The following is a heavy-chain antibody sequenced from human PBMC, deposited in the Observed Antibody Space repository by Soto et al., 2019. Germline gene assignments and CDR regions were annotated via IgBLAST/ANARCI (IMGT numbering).Heavy chain of an antibody. Sequence: QVQLVQSGAEVKNPGASVKVSCKASGYTFTRYGIGWARQAPGQGLEWMGWINTYNGNTSYAQNVQGRVTLTTDTSSSTAYMELRSLRSNAAAIYYCAMVDVYVTPSPQDVWGQGTTVIVSS. CDR2: INTYNGNT. V-gene: IGHV1-18*01. D-gene: IGHD3-16*01. CDR1: GYTFTRYG. J-gene: IGHJ6*02. CDR3: AMVDVYVTPSPQDV.